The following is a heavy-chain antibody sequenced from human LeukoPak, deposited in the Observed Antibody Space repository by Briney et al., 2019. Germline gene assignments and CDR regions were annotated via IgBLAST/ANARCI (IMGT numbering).Heavy chain of an antibody. CDR1: GGSISSYY. D-gene: IGHD6-13*01. CDR2: IYYSGST. J-gene: IGHJ4*02. V-gene: IGHV4-59*01. CDR3: ARSDSSLYYFDY. Sequence: SETLSLTCTVSGGSISSYYWSWIRQPPGKGLEWIGYIYYSGSTNYNPSLKSRVTISVDTSKNQFSLKLSSVTAADTAVYYCARSDSSLYYFDYWGQGTLVTVSS.